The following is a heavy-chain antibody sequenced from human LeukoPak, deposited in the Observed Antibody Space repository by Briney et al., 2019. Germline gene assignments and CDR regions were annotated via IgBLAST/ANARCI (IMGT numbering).Heavy chain of an antibody. J-gene: IGHJ1*01. CDR2: YDPDVGET. Sequence: ASVKVSCKLSGYSITELSIHWVRQGPGKGLEWMGGYDPDVGETVYAQKFQGRVLMTEDTSTDTAYMEMSTLRSEDTAVYYCTTEWGYSSGEGGIRYFHYWGQGTLVTVSS. D-gene: IGHD3-22*01. CDR3: TTEWGYSSGEGGIRYFHY. CDR1: GYSITELS. V-gene: IGHV1-24*01.